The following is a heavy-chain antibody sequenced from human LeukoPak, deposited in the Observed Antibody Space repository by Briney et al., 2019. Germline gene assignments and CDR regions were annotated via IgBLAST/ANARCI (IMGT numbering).Heavy chain of an antibody. CDR2: IRSKAYGGTT. CDR3: TRRERENWGSSVY. V-gene: IGHV3-49*04. Sequence: GGSLRLSCTASGFTFGDYAMSWVRQASGKGLEWVGFIRSKAYGGTTEYAASVQGRFTISRDDSKSIAYLQMNSLKTEDTAVYYCTRRERENWGSSVYWGQGTLVTVSS. D-gene: IGHD7-27*01. CDR1: GFTFGDYA. J-gene: IGHJ4*02.